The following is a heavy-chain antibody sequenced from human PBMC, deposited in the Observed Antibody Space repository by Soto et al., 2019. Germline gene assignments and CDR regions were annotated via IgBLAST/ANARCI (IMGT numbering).Heavy chain of an antibody. D-gene: IGHD2-15*01. CDR2: IYPGDSDI. CDR3: ARQGLSGGAGY. CDR1: GYSFINYW. V-gene: IGHV5-51*01. J-gene: IGHJ4*02. Sequence: ESLKISCKASGYSFINYWIGWVRQMPGKGLEWMGIIYPGDSDIRYSPSFQGQVTISADKSISSAYLQWSSLKASDTAMYYCARQGLSGGAGYWGQGTLVTVSS.